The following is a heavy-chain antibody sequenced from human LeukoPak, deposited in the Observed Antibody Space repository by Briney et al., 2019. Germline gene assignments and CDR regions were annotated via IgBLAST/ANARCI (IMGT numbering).Heavy chain of an antibody. Sequence: AETLSLTCTVSGGSISSSSYYWGGLRQPPGKGLEWSGSIYYRGSTYYHPSLKSRVTISVDTSKNQFSLKLSSVTAADTAVYYCARLRYSSSPTDYWGQGTLVTVSS. V-gene: IGHV4-39*01. CDR2: IYYRGST. J-gene: IGHJ4*02. CDR3: ARLRYSSSPTDY. CDR1: GGSISSSSYY. D-gene: IGHD6-6*01.